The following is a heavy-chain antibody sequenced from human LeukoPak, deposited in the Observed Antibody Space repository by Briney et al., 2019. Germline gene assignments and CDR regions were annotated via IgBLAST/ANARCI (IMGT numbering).Heavy chain of an antibody. Sequence: GGSLRLSCAASGFTFSSYAMSWVRQAPGKGLEWVSAISGSGGSTYYADSVKGRFTISRDNSKNTLYLQMNSLRAEDTAVYYCAKDLDLHYDIFLFDYWGQGTLVTVSS. D-gene: IGHD3-9*01. V-gene: IGHV3-23*01. J-gene: IGHJ4*02. CDR2: ISGSGGST. CDR1: GFTFSSYA. CDR3: AKDLDLHYDIFLFDY.